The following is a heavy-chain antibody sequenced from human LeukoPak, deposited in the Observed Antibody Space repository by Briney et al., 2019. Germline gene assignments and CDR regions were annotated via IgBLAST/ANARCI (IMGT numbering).Heavy chain of an antibody. J-gene: IGHJ4*02. CDR1: GGSISSGDYY. Sequence: NPSETLSLTCTVSGGSISSGDYYWSWIRQPPGKGLEWIGYIYYSGSTYYNPSLKSRVTISVDTSKNQFSLKLSSVTAADTAVYYCARGRRYGGSLDYWGQGTLVTVSS. CDR2: IYYSGST. V-gene: IGHV4-30-4*01. CDR3: ARGRRYGGSLDY. D-gene: IGHD4-23*01.